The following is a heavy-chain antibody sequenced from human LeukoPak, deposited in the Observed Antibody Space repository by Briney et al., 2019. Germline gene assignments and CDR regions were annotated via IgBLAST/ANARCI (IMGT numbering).Heavy chain of an antibody. V-gene: IGHV3-23*01. J-gene: IGHJ6*03. CDR3: TKELHVAVAVADYYYFYMDV. Sequence: TGGSLRLSCAASGFASSSFAMGWVRQSPGKGLEWLSTINGGGNTTFYADSVKGRFTISRDNSKNTLYLHMDGLRPDDTAIYYCTKELHVAVAVADYYYFYMDVWGRGTAVSVSS. CDR2: INGGGNTT. D-gene: IGHD6-19*01. CDR1: GFASSSFA.